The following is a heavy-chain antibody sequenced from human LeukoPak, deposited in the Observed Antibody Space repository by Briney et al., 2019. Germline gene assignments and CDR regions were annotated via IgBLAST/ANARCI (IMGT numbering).Heavy chain of an antibody. CDR3: ARGGSNYRNWFDP. CDR1: GGTFSSYA. CDR2: IIPIFGTA. V-gene: IGHV1-69*05. J-gene: IGHJ5*02. D-gene: IGHD1-26*01. Sequence: ASVKVSCKASGGTFSSYAISWVRQAPGQGLEWMGGIIPIFGTANYAQKFQGRVTITTDESTSTAYMELSSLRSEDTAVYYCARGGSNYRNWFDPWGQGTLVTVSS.